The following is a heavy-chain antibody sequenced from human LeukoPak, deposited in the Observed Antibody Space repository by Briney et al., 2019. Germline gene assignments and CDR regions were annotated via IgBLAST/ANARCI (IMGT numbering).Heavy chain of an antibody. CDR1: RFTFSTYA. CDR3: ARDPTKTGSGTLDY. V-gene: IGHV3-30-3*01. Sequence: GGSLRLSCSASRFTFSTYAMHWVRQAPGKGLEWVAVISYDGSNTYYADSVRGRFTISRDNSKNTLYLQMNSLRPEDTAVCYCARDPTKTGSGTLDYWGQGTLVTVSS. D-gene: IGHD3-10*01. CDR2: ISYDGSNT. J-gene: IGHJ4*02.